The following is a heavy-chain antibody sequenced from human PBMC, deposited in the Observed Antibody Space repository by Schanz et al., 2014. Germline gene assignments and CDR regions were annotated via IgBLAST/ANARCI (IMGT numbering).Heavy chain of an antibody. Sequence: EVQLVESGGGLVKPGGSLRLSCGVSGFTASSHSMNWVRQAPGKGLEWVSSISSGGGSTYYADSVKGRFTISRDNSKNTLYLQMNSLRAEDTAVYYCAKAADWPVTRFDPWGQGTLVTASS. J-gene: IGHJ5*02. CDR1: GFTASSHS. CDR2: ISSGGGST. D-gene: IGHD3-9*01. CDR3: AKAADWPVTRFDP. V-gene: IGHV3-23*04.